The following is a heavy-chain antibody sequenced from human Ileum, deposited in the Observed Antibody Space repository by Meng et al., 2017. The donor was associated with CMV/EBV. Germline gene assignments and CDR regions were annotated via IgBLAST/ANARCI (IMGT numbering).Heavy chain of an antibody. CDR1: GFTFSSYW. D-gene: IGHD3-3*01. Sequence: GGFLRLSCAASGFTFSSYWMSWVRQAPGKGLEWVANIKQDGSEKYYVDSVKGRFTISRDNAKNSLYLQMNSLRAEDTAVYYCARAELIRFLEWLPYYYYGMDVWGQGTTVTVSS. CDR2: IKQDGSEK. J-gene: IGHJ6*02. CDR3: ARAELIRFLEWLPYYYYGMDV. V-gene: IGHV3-7*01.